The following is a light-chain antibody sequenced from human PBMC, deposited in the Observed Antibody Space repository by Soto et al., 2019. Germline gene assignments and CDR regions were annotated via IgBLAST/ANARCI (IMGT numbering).Light chain of an antibody. CDR1: QSVSNNY. CDR3: QQYGSSPLN. CDR2: HGS. Sequence: EIVMTQSPATLSMSPWERATLSCRASQSVSNNYLAWYQQKPGLAPRLIMYHGSRRAAGTPDRFSGSGSGTDFTLTISRLEPEDFAVYYCQQYGSSPLNFGGGTKVDIK. J-gene: IGKJ4*01. V-gene: IGKV3D-20*01.